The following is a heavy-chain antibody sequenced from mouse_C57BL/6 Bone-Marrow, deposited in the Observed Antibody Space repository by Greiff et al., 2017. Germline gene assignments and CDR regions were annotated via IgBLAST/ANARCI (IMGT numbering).Heavy chain of an antibody. V-gene: IGHV1-69*01. CDR2: IDPSDSYT. D-gene: IGHD1-1*01. Sequence: QVQLQQPGAELVMPGASVKLSCKASGYTFTSYWMHWVKQRPGQGLEWIGEIDPSDSYTNYNQKFKGKSTLTVDKSSSTAYMQLSSLTSVDSAVYDCARSITTVVASYYFDYWGQGTTLTVSS. CDR3: ARSITTVVASYYFDY. CDR1: GYTFTSYW. J-gene: IGHJ2*01.